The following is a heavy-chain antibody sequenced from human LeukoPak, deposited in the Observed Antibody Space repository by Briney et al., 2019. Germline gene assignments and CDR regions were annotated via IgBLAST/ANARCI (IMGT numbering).Heavy chain of an antibody. D-gene: IGHD4/OR15-4a*01. Sequence: ASVKVSCKASGYTFTNYYIHWVRRAPGQGLEWMGIINPSGGSTDYAQKFQGRVTMTRDTSTSTVYMELSSLRSEDTAVYYCAKATWYGGNPSGAFDMWGQGTMVTVSS. V-gene: IGHV1-46*01. CDR1: GYTFTNYY. J-gene: IGHJ3*02. CDR2: INPSGGST. CDR3: AKATWYGGNPSGAFDM.